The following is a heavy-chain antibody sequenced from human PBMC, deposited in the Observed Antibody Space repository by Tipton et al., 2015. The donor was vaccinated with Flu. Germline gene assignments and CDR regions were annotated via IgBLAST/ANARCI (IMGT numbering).Heavy chain of an antibody. Sequence: LRLSCSVPGDSIGSRYFWAWIRQPPGKGLEWIGHAYITGSTNYNPSLRSRVTISIDTSKNQFSLKLSSVTAADTAVYYCASITMIRGNYYFGMDVWGQGTTVTVSS. CDR2: AYITGST. D-gene: IGHD3-10*01. CDR1: GDSIGSRYF. J-gene: IGHJ6*02. CDR3: ASITMIRGNYYFGMDV. V-gene: IGHV4-38-2*01.